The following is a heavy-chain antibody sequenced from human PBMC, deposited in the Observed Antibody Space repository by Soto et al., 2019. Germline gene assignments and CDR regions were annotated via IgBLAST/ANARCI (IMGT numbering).Heavy chain of an antibody. J-gene: IGHJ6*02. V-gene: IGHV3-48*03. CDR3: ARDLLVVVSATVRYYYGMDV. CDR2: ISSDGSAR. D-gene: IGHD2-15*01. Sequence: PGGSLRLSCAASGFLFSTYEMNWVRQSPGRGLEWVSYISSDGSARHYADSVRGRFTVSRDNARNSLDLQMNSLRAEDTATYFCARDLLVVVSATVRYYYGMDVWGQGTTVTVSS. CDR1: GFLFSTYE.